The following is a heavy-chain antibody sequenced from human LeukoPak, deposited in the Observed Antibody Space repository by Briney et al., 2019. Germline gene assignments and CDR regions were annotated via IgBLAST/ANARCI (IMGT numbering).Heavy chain of an antibody. CDR2: IKQDGSEK. D-gene: IGHD2-15*01. CDR1: GFTFSSYW. Sequence: GGSLRLSCAASGFTFSSYWMSWVRQAPGKGLEWVANIKQDGSEKYYVDSVKGRFTISRDNAKNPLYLQMNSLRAEDTAVYYCASSGYCSGGSCYGIDYWGQGTLVTVSS. CDR3: ASSGYCSGGSCYGIDY. J-gene: IGHJ4*02. V-gene: IGHV3-7*01.